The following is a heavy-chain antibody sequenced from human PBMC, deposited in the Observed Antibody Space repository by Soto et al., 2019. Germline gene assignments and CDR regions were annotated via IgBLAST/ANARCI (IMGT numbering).Heavy chain of an antibody. Sequence: CKASGYTFNSYYMHWVRQAPGQGLEWMGIINPSGGSTSYAQKFQDRVTMTRDTSTSTVYMELSSLRSEDTAVYYCAREWGLVKTTYTPYGMDVWGQGTTVTVSS. J-gene: IGHJ6*02. CDR3: AREWGLVKTTYTPYGMDV. D-gene: IGHD1-1*01. CDR1: GYTFNSYY. CDR2: INPSGGST. V-gene: IGHV1-46*02.